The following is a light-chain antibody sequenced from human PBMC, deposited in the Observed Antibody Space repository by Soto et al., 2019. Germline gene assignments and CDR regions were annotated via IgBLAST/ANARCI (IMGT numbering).Light chain of an antibody. CDR3: QQYNTYSKT. CDR2: DAS. Sequence: DIQMTQSPSTLSASEGASLTITCRASQSISNWLAWYQQRPGKAPKLLLFDASSLESGVPSRFSGSGSGTEFTLTISSLQPDDFATYYCQQYNTYSKTFGQGTKVDIK. V-gene: IGKV1-5*01. J-gene: IGKJ1*01. CDR1: QSISNW.